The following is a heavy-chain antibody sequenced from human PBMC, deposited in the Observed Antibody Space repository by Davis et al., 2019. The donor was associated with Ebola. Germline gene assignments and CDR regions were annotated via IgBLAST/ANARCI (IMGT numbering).Heavy chain of an antibody. V-gene: IGHV3-21*01. CDR1: GFTFSSYS. Sequence: GGSLRLSCAASGFTFSSYSMNWVRQAPGKGLEWVSSISSSSSYIYYADSVKGRFTISRDNAKNSLYLQMNSLRAEDTAVYYCARVGLLDPTFSLSYFDYWGQGTLVTVSS. J-gene: IGHJ4*02. CDR3: ARVGLLDPTFSLSYFDY. D-gene: IGHD1-1*01. CDR2: ISSSSSYI.